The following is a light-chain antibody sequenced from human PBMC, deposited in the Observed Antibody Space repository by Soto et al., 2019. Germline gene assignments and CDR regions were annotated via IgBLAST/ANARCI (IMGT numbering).Light chain of an antibody. V-gene: IGKV3-11*01. J-gene: IGKJ4*01. CDR2: DSS. CDR3: QQRSNWPLT. CDR1: QSVSSY. Sequence: EIVLTQFPATLSLSPGDGATLSCRASQSVSSYLAWYQQKRGQAPRLLIYDSSNRATGIPARFSGSGFGTDFSLIISSLEPEDFAVYYCQQRSNWPLTFGGGTTVEI.